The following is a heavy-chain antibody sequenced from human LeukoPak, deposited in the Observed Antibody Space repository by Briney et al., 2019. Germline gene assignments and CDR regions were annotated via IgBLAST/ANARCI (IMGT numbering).Heavy chain of an antibody. CDR1: GYTFSNHW. V-gene: IGHV5-51*01. D-gene: IGHD2-21*01. CDR3: ARHSTRPNWYSPIDY. J-gene: IGHJ4*02. CDR2: IYPGPGAGPGGSNP. Sequence: RGESLKISCKTSGYTFSNHWIGWVRQMPGKGLEWMGIIYPGPGAGPGGSNPIYSPSFQGQVTISADNSITTAYLQLSSLKDSDTAIYYCARHSTRPNWYSPIDYWGQGTLVTVSS.